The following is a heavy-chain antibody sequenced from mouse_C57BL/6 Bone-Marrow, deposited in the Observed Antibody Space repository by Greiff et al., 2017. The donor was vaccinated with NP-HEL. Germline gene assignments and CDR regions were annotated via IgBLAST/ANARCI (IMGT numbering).Heavy chain of an antibody. V-gene: IGHV1-4*01. CDR3: ARGEGSSLFAY. Sequence: VQLQQSGAELARPGASVKMSCKASGYTFTSYTMHWVKQRPGQGLEWIGYINPRSGYTKYNQKFKDKATLTADKSSSTAYMQLSSLTSEGSAVYYCARGEGSSLFAYWGQGTLVTVSA. D-gene: IGHD1-1*01. CDR2: INPRSGYT. J-gene: IGHJ3*01. CDR1: GYTFTSYT.